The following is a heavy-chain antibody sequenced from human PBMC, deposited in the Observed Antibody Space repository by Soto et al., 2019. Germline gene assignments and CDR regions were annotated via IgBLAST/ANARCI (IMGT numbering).Heavy chain of an antibody. D-gene: IGHD4-17*01. J-gene: IGHJ2*01. Sequence: QDQLVQSGAEVKKPGSSVKVSCKAFGGPFSSHTFSWVRQAPGQGLEWMGRIIPALGTTTYAQKFQGRVTITADESVTTAYMEPNSPRTEDTAVYYCARPDFGDYWYFDLWGRGTLVTVSS. CDR3: ARPDFGDYWYFDL. CDR2: IIPALGTT. V-gene: IGHV1-69*08. CDR1: GGPFSSHT.